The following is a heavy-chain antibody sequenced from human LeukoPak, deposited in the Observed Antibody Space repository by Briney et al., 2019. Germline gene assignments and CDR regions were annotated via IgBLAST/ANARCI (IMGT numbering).Heavy chain of an antibody. D-gene: IGHD6-19*01. Sequence: SETLSLTCGVSGNFISRGYYWAWIRQPPGKGPEWIGSIYNTGSTYYNPSLKSRVTMSIDTSKNQFSLKLSSVTAADTAVYYCARNTSAWSPLGETQSAPHCFDSWGQGTLVTVSS. CDR3: ARNTSAWSPLGETQSAPHCFDS. CDR1: GNFISRGYY. V-gene: IGHV4-38-2*01. CDR2: IYNTGST. J-gene: IGHJ4*02.